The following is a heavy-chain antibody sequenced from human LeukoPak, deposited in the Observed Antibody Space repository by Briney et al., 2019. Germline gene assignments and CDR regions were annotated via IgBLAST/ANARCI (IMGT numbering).Heavy chain of an antibody. Sequence: GGSLRLSCAASGFTFSSYSMNWVRQAPGKGLEWVSSISSSSSYIYYADSVKGRFTISRDNAKNSLYLQMNSLRAEDTAVYYCARDGWFGGTPYYYYYYGMDVWGQGTTVTVSS. J-gene: IGHJ6*02. CDR3: ARDGWFGGTPYYYYYYGMDV. CDR2: ISSSSSYI. CDR1: GFTFSSYS. D-gene: IGHD3-10*01. V-gene: IGHV3-21*01.